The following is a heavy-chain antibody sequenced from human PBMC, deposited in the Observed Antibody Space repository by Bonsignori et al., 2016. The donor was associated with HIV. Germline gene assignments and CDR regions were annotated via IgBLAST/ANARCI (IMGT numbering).Heavy chain of an antibody. J-gene: IGHJ6*02. V-gene: IGHV1-2*02. CDR1: GYTFIDYY. CDR3: ARNLVTGPPMYGMDV. CDR2: INPNSGAT. D-gene: IGHD1-20*01. Sequence: QVQLVQSGAEVKKPGASVKVSCKASGYTFIDYYMHWVRQAPGQGLEWMGWINPNSGATHYPQKFQGRVTMTRDTSISIAYMELSRLRSDDTAVYYCARNLVTGPPMYGMDVWGQ.